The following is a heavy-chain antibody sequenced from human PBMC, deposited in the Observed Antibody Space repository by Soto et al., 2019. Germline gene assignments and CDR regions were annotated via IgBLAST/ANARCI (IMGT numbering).Heavy chain of an antibody. Sequence: SETLSLTCTVSGGSISSYYWSWIRQPPGNGLEWIGYIYYSGSTNYNPSLKSRVSISVDTSKNQFSLKLTSVTAADTAVYYCARAGQRVQLWLVDWFDPWGQGTLVTVSS. J-gene: IGHJ5*02. CDR2: IYYSGST. CDR3: ARAGQRVQLWLVDWFDP. V-gene: IGHV4-59*01. CDR1: GGSISSYY. D-gene: IGHD5-18*01.